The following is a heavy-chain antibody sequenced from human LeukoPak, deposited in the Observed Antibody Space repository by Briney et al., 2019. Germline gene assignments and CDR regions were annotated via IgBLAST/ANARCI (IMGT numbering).Heavy chain of an antibody. CDR1: GFTFSSYG. J-gene: IGHJ4*02. V-gene: IGHV3-30*02. CDR2: IRYDGSNK. D-gene: IGHD3-10*01. Sequence: PGGSLRLSCAASGFTFSSYGMHWVRQAPGKGLEWVAFIRYDGSNKYYADSVKGRFTISRDNSKNTLYLQMNSLRAEDTAVYYCAKGTSYGSGRNLDYWGQGTLVTVSS. CDR3: AKGTSYGSGRNLDY.